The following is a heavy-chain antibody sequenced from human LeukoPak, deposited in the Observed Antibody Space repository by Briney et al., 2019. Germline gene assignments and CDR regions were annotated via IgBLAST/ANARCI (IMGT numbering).Heavy chain of an antibody. Sequence: PSETLSLTCTVSGGSISSSSYYWGWIRQPPGKGLEWIGSIYHSESTYYNPSLKSRVTISVDTSKNQFSLKLSSVTAADTAVYYCARTGTAARSFDYWGQGTLVTVSS. CDR3: ARTGTAARSFDY. V-gene: IGHV4-39*01. J-gene: IGHJ4*02. D-gene: IGHD6-6*01. CDR2: IYHSEST. CDR1: GGSISSSSYY.